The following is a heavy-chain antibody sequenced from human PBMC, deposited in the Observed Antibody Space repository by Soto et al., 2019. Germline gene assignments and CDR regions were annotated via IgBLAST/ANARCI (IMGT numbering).Heavy chain of an antibody. CDR1: GLTFSSYS. J-gene: IGHJ5*01. V-gene: IGHV3-48*01. Sequence: GGSLRLSCAASGLTFSSYSMNWVRQAPGKALECVSDISTSSTTIHYADSVKGRFTISRDNAKNSLYLQMNSLRAEDTAVYYCAKVGPYDSGSYMFRYNWFGSWGPGTLVTVSS. CDR3: AKVGPYDSGSYMFRYNWFGS. CDR2: ISTSSTTI. D-gene: IGHD3-10*01.